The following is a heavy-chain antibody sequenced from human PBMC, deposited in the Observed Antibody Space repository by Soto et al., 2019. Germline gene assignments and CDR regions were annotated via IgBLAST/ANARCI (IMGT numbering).Heavy chain of an antibody. Sequence: TWYHSRTFSGGSTSSYYRIWIRQPPRKGLEWIGYIYYSVSTNYNHSLKSRVTISVDTSKNQFSLKLSSVTAADTAVYYCARLRGSGYYGDAFDIWGQGTMVT. CDR3: ARLRGSGYYGDAFDI. V-gene: IGHV4-59*01. CDR2: IYYSVST. CDR1: GGSTSSYY. D-gene: IGHD3-22*01. J-gene: IGHJ3*02.